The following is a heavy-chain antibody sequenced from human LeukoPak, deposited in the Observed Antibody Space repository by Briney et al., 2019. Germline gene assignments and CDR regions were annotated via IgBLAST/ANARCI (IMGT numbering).Heavy chain of an antibody. CDR3: ARVFIPYDSSGYNAFDL. CDR1: GFTFSSYG. Sequence: PGRSLRLSCAASGFTFSSYGMHWVRQAPGKGLEWVAVIWYDGSNKYYADSVKGRFAISRDNSKNTLYLQMNSLRAEDTAVYYCARVFIPYDSSGYNAFDLWGQGTLVTVSS. D-gene: IGHD3-22*01. J-gene: IGHJ5*02. V-gene: IGHV3-33*01. CDR2: IWYDGSNK.